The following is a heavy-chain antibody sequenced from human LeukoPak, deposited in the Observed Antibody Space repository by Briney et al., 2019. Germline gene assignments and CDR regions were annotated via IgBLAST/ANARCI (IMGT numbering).Heavy chain of an antibody. CDR3: ARNDFWSGSYYYYYYMDV. J-gene: IGHJ6*03. D-gene: IGHD3-3*01. Sequence: GGSLRLSCAASGFTFSSYSMNWVRQAPGKGLEWVSYISSRSSTIYYADSVKGRFTISRDNAKNSLYLQMNSLRAEDTAVYYCARNDFWSGSYYYYYYMDVWGKGTTVTVSS. V-gene: IGHV3-48*01. CDR1: GFTFSSYS. CDR2: ISSRSSTI.